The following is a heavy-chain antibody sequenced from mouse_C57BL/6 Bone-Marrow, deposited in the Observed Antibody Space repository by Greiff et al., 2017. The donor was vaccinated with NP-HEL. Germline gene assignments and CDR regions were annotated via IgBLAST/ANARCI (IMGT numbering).Heavy chain of an antibody. D-gene: IGHD1-1*01. V-gene: IGHV1-81*01. CDR1: GYTFTSYG. CDR2: IYPRSGNT. J-gene: IGHJ3*01. CDR3: ARSHYYSSSLAWFAY. Sequence: VQLQQSGAELARPGASVKLSCKASGYTFTSYGISWVKQRTGQGLEWIGEIYPRSGNTYYNEKFKGKATLTADKSSSTAYMELRSLTSEDSAVYFCARSHYYSSSLAWFAYWGQGTLVTVSA.